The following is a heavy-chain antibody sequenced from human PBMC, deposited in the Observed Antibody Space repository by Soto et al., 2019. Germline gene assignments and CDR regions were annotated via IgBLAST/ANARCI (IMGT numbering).Heavy chain of an antibody. V-gene: IGHV3-21*01. J-gene: IGHJ4*02. CDR2: VSKSDYT. Sequence: WGSLRLSCAVSGFDFNNYGINLFRQPPGKGLEWVSSVSKSDYTYYSDSVRGRFTISRDNAKNSVSLQMNSLRAEDTAVYYCAREDSIIIPAVSDFWGQGTLVTVSS. D-gene: IGHD2-2*01. CDR1: GFDFNNYG. CDR3: AREDSIIIPAVSDF.